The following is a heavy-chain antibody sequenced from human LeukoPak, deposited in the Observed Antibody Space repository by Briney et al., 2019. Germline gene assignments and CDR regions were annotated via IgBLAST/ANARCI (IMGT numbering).Heavy chain of an antibody. Sequence: SVKVSFKASGFTFIISAVQWVRQARGQRRERIGWIVVGSGNTNYAQQFQERITITRDMSTSTAYMELSSLRFDDTAVYYCAAYTGYYYGMDVWGKGTTVTVSS. V-gene: IGHV1-58*01. D-gene: IGHD1-14*01. CDR3: AAYTGYYYGMDV. CDR1: GFTFIISA. J-gene: IGHJ6*04. CDR2: IVVGSGNT.